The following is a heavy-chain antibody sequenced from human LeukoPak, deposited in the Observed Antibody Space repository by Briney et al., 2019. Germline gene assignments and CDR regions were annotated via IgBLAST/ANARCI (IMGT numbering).Heavy chain of an antibody. V-gene: IGHV4-34*01. CDR1: GFSFSIYS. Sequence: PGGSLRLSCAAPGFSFSIYSMNWIRQPPGKGLEWIGEINHSGSTNYNPSLKSRVTISVDTSKNQFSLKLSSVTAADTAVYYCARSMVRGVIITSTLFDYWGQGTLVTVSS. CDR2: INHSGST. CDR3: ARSMVRGVIITSTLFDY. D-gene: IGHD3-10*01. J-gene: IGHJ4*02.